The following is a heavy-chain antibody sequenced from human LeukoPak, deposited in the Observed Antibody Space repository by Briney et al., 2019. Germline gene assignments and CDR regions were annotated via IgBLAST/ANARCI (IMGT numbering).Heavy chain of an antibody. J-gene: IGHJ6*02. CDR2: INPSGGST. CDR1: GYTFTSYY. CDR3: ARVGYCSSTSCYLYYGMDV. Sequence: ASVKVSCKASGYTFTSYYMHWVRQAPGQGLEWMGIINPSGGSTSYAQKFQGRVTMTRDTSTSTVYMELSSLRSEDTAVYYCARVGYCSSTSCYLYYGMDVWGQGTTVTVSS. D-gene: IGHD2-2*01. V-gene: IGHV1-46*01.